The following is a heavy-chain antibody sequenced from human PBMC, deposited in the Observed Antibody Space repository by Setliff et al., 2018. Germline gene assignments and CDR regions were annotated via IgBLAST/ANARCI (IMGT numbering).Heavy chain of an antibody. CDR1: GGSISTSSHH. Sequence: SLTCTVSGGSISTSSHHWVWIRQSPGKGLEWIGTIYSSGTTYYNLSLKSRVTISLDTSKSQFSLNLGSVTAADTAVYYCTRRPRGRAAFDIWGQGTMVTVS. D-gene: IGHD3-10*01. CDR2: IYSSGTT. V-gene: IGHV4-39*01. CDR3: TRRPRGRAAFDI. J-gene: IGHJ3*02.